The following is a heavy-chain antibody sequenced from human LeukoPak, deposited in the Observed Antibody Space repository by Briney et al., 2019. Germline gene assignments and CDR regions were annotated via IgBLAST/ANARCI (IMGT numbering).Heavy chain of an antibody. Sequence: SETLSLTCTVSGGSISSYYWSWIRQPPGKGLEWIGYIYYSGSTNYNPSLESRVTISVDTSKNQFSLKLSPVTAADTAVYYCAREGGYFDLWGRGTLVTVSS. CDR3: AREGGYFDL. D-gene: IGHD3-16*01. CDR1: GGSISSYY. V-gene: IGHV4-59*01. CDR2: IYYSGST. J-gene: IGHJ2*01.